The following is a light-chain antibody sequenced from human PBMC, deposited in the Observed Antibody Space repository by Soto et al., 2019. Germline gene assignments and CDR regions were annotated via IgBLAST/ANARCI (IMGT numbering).Light chain of an antibody. CDR3: SSYTSSSTLLYV. V-gene: IGLV2-14*01. J-gene: IGLJ1*01. CDR2: ELS. Sequence: QSALNQPASVSGSPGQSITISCTGTSSDVGGYNHVSWYQQYPGKAPKLIIYELSNRPSGISNRFSGSKSGNTASLTISGLQTEDEADYYCSSYTSSSTLLYVFGTGTKVTVL. CDR1: SSDVGGYNH.